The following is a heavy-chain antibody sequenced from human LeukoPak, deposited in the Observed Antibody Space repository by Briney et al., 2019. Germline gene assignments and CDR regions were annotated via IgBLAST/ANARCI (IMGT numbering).Heavy chain of an antibody. CDR1: GGSFSGYY. D-gene: IGHD6-13*01. Sequence: PSETLSLTCDVYGGSFSGYYWSWIRQPPGKGLEWIGEINHSGSTNYNPSLKSRVSISVDSSKNQFSLKVSSVTAADTAVYYCARGSDTAAGLYWGQGTLVTVSS. J-gene: IGHJ4*02. CDR3: ARGSDTAAGLY. V-gene: IGHV4-34*01. CDR2: INHSGST.